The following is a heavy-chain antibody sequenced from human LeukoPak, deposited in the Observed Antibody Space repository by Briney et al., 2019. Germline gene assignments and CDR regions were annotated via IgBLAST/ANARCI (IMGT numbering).Heavy chain of an antibody. CDR3: ARGPFDCSSTSCYEGRYYYYYMDV. D-gene: IGHD2-2*01. V-gene: IGHV1-8*03. CDR1: GYTFTSYD. Sequence: ASVKVSCKASGYTFTSYDINWVRQATGQGLEWMGWMNPNSGNTGNAQKFQGRVTITRNTSISTAYMELSSLRSEDTAVYYCARGPFDCSSTSCYEGRYYYYYMDVWGKGTTVTVSS. CDR2: MNPNSGNT. J-gene: IGHJ6*03.